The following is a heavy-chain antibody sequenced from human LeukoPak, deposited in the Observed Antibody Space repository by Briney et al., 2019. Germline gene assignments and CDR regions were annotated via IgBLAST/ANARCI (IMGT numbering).Heavy chain of an antibody. V-gene: IGHV4-59*12. CDR3: ARDLRVSNSLPLDS. CDR2: IYYSGST. Sequence: SETLSLTCIVSSGSISNYYWSWIRQPPGKGLEWIGYIYYSGSTNYSPSLKSRVTMSVDTSKNQFSLQLNSVPPEDTAVYYCARDLRVSNSLPLDSWGQGTMVTVSS. D-gene: IGHD4-11*01. CDR1: SGSISNYY. J-gene: IGHJ3*01.